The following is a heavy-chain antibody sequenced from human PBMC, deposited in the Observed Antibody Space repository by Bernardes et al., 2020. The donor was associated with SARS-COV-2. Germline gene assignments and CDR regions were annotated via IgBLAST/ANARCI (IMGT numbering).Heavy chain of an antibody. V-gene: IGHV3-7*01. Sequence: GGSLRLSCVASGFTFSSYWMNWVRQAPGQGLEWVADINQDGSRKSYVDSVKGRFTISRDNAKNSLYLQMNSLRTEDTAVYYCARGYYGSGSSGSYWGQGTQVTVSP. J-gene: IGHJ4*02. CDR1: GFTFSSYW. D-gene: IGHD3-10*01. CDR3: ARGYYGSGSSGSY. CDR2: INQDGSRK.